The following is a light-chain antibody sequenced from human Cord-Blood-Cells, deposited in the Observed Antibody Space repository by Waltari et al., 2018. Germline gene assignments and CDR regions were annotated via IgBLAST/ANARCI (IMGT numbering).Light chain of an antibody. CDR2: EGS. CDR1: SSDVGSYNL. V-gene: IGLV2-23*01. Sequence: QSALTQPASVSGSPGQSITISCTGTSSDVGSYNLVSWYQQHPGKAPKLLIDEGSKRPSGVSNRFSGSKCGNTASLTISGLQAEDEADYYCCSYAGSSTWVFGGGTKLTVL. CDR3: CSYAGSSTWV. J-gene: IGLJ3*02.